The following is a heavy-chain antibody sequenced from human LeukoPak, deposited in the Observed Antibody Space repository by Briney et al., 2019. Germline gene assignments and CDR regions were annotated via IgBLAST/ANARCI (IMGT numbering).Heavy chain of an antibody. V-gene: IGHV3-48*03. J-gene: IGHJ4*02. D-gene: IGHD3-9*01. CDR2: ISSSGSTI. Sequence: PGGSLRLSCAASGFTFSSYEMNWVRQAPGMGLEWVSYISSSGSTIYYADSVKGRFTISRDNAKNSLYLQMNSLRAEDTAVYYCARGPRYFDWLFPGDYWGQGTLVTVSS. CDR1: GFTFSSYE. CDR3: ARGPRYFDWLFPGDY.